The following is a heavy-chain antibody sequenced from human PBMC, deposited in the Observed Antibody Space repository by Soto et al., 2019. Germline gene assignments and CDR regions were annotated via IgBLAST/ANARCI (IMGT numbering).Heavy chain of an antibody. CDR1: GFTFGSFY. CDR2: IGTAGDT. J-gene: IGHJ6*02. Sequence: GGSPILSSASSGFTFGSFYMHLVRPATGKGLEWVSAIGTAGDTYYPGSVKGRFTISRENAKNSLYLQMNSLRAEDTAVYYCAREDYGDYYGMDVWGQGTTVTVSS. CDR3: AREDYGDYYGMDV. V-gene: IGHV3-13*01. D-gene: IGHD4-17*01.